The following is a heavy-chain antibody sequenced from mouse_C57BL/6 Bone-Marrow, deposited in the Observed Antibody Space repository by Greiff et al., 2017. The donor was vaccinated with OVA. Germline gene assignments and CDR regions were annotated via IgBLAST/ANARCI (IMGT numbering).Heavy chain of an antibody. CDR1: GYSITSGYY. CDR2: ISYDGSN. J-gene: IGHJ2*01. V-gene: IGHV3-6*01. Sequence: ESGPGLVKPSQSLSLTCSVTGYSITSGYYWNWIRQFPGNKLEWMGYISYDGSNNYNPSLKNRISITRDTSKNQFFLKLNSVTTEDTATYYCASSTEEDYFDYRGQGTTLTVSS. CDR3: ASSTEEDYFDY.